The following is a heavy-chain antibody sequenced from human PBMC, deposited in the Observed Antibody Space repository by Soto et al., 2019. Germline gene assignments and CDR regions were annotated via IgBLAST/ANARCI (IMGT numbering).Heavy chain of an antibody. V-gene: IGHV3-30*03. D-gene: IGHD1-26*01. CDR1: GFTFSSYG. Sequence: GGSLRLSCAASGFTFSSYGMHWVRQAPGKGLEWVAVISYDGSNKYYADSVKGRFTISRDNSKNTLYLQMNSLRAEDTAVYYCAREGATYWPYYYGMDVWGQGTTVTVSS. CDR2: ISYDGSNK. CDR3: AREGATYWPYYYGMDV. J-gene: IGHJ6*02.